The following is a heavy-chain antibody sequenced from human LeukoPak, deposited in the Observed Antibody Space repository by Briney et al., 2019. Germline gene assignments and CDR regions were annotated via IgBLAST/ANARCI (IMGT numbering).Heavy chain of an antibody. Sequence: GASVKVSCKASGYTFTSYDINWVRQATGQGPEWMGWMNPNSGNTGYAQKFQGRVTMTRNTSISTAYMELSSLRSEDTAVYYCARGGRDYVWGSYRYRYWGQGTLVTVSS. CDR3: ARGGRDYVWGSYRYRY. CDR2: MNPNSGNT. V-gene: IGHV1-8*01. J-gene: IGHJ4*02. CDR1: GYTFTSYD. D-gene: IGHD3-16*02.